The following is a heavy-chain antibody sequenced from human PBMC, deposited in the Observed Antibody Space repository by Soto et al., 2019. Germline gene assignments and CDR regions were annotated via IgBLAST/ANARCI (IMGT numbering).Heavy chain of an antibody. CDR2: INHSGST. J-gene: IGHJ4*02. D-gene: IGHD5-12*01. CDR1: GGCLSGYY. V-gene: IGHV4-34*01. Sequence: PSLTMSLTCSVCGGCLSGYYWSWIRQPPGKGLEWIGEINHSGSTNYNPSLKSRVTISVDTSKNQFSLKLSSVTAADTAVYYCARWLQPNFYYWGKGTLVTVSS. CDR3: ARWLQPNFYY.